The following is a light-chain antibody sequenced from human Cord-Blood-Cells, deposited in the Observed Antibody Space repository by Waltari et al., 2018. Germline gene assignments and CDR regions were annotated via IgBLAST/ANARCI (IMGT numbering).Light chain of an antibody. CDR1: QSVSSN. V-gene: IGKV3-15*01. J-gene: IGKJ2*01. Sequence: EIVMPQSPATLSVSPGERATLYCRASQSVSSNLAWYQQKPGQAPRLLIDGASTSATGIPARFSGSGSGTEFTLTISSLQSEDFAVYYCQQYNNWPMYTFGQGTKLEIK. CDR2: GAS. CDR3: QQYNNWPMYT.